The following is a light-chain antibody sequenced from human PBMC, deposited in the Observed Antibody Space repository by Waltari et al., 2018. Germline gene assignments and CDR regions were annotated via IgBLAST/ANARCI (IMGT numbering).Light chain of an antibody. CDR3: HSYDRSLDGVV. CDR1: RSNIGADHG. CDR2: NGA. J-gene: IGLJ2*01. Sequence: QSVLTQPPSVSGAPGQTVPISCTGSRSNIGADHGVHWYQQLPGTAPKLLIDNGANRPSGVPDRFSGSRSGTSASLAITGLQAEDEADYFCHSYDRSLDGVVFGGGTKLTVL. V-gene: IGLV1-40*01.